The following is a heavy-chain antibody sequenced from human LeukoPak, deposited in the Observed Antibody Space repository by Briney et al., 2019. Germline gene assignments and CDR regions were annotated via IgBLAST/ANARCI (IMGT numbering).Heavy chain of an antibody. CDR1: GFTFSSYA. Sequence: PGRSLRLSCAASGFTFSSYAMHWVRQAPGKGLEWVSSISSSSSYIYYADSVKGRFTISRDNAKNSLYLQMNSLRAEDTAVYYCARDRGVEEGIVVVTAGCLTYWGQGTLVTVSS. D-gene: IGHD2-21*02. CDR3: ARDRGVEEGIVVVTAGCLTY. CDR2: ISSSSSYI. J-gene: IGHJ4*02. V-gene: IGHV3-21*01.